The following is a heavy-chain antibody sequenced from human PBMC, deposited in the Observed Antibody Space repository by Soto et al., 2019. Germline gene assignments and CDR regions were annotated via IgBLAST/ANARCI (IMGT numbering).Heavy chain of an antibody. CDR3: AREGIAARPSIAFDY. CDR2: INPSGGST. D-gene: IGHD6-6*01. Sequence: ASVKVSRQASGYTFTRHYMHRVRQAPGQRLEWMGIINPSGGSTSYAQKFQGRVTMTRDTSTSTVYMELSSLRSEDTAVYYCAREGIAARPSIAFDYWGQGTLVTVSS. J-gene: IGHJ4*02. V-gene: IGHV1-46*03. CDR1: GYTFTRHY.